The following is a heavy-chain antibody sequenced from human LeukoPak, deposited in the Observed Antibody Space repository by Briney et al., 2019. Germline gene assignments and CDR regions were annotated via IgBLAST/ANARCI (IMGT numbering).Heavy chain of an antibody. J-gene: IGHJ4*02. CDR3: AKARYESSGYHYVD. CDR2: VTGSGGST. V-gene: IGHV3-23*01. Sequence: GGSLRLSCAASGFTFSSYAMSWVRQAPGKGLEWASTVTGSGGSTYYADSVKGRFTISRDNSKNTLYLQMNRLRAEDTAVYYCAKARYESSGYHYVDWGLGTLVTVSS. D-gene: IGHD3-22*01. CDR1: GFTFSSYA.